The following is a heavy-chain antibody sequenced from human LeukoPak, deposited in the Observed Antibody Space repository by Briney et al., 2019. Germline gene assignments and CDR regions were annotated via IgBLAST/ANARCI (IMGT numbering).Heavy chain of an antibody. D-gene: IGHD6-19*01. Sequence: GGSLRLSCAASGFTFSRCGMHWVRQAPGKGLEWLAVFSYDGINKHYRDSVKGRFTISRDNSKNTLYLQMNSLRAEDTGVYYCVKEADSGGYRTSDYWGQGTLVTVSS. J-gene: IGHJ4*02. CDR2: FSYDGINK. CDR1: GFTFSRCG. V-gene: IGHV3-30*18. CDR3: VKEADSGGYRTSDY.